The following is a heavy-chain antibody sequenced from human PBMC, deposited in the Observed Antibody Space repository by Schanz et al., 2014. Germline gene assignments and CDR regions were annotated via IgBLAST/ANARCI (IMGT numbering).Heavy chain of an antibody. CDR1: GFIFSNYG. D-gene: IGHD3-22*01. V-gene: IGHV3-23*04. J-gene: IGHJ4*02. CDR3: AKDISDTSGKDDY. Sequence: ERLVESGGGVVQPGRSLRLSCAASGFIFSNYGMHWVRQAPGGGLEWVSAISGSGGSTYYADSVKGRFTISRDNSKNTLFLQMNSLRVEDSAIYYCAKDISDTSGKDDYWGQGTLVTVSS. CDR2: ISGSGGST.